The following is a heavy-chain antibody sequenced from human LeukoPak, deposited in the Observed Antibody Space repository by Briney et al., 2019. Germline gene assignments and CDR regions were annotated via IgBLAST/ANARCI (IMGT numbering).Heavy chain of an antibody. D-gene: IGHD3-22*01. CDR2: IHSDGST. CDR1: GLTVSTNY. J-gene: IGHJ4*02. CDR3: ARDLDYFDSSGSHRRRNYFDY. Sequence: SGGSLRLSCAASGLTVSTNYMTWVRQAPGKGPEWVSIIHSDGSTYYADSVKGRFTISRDNYKNTLYLQMNSLRGEDTAMYYCARDLDYFDSSGSHRRRNYFDYWGQGTLVTVSS. V-gene: IGHV3-53*01.